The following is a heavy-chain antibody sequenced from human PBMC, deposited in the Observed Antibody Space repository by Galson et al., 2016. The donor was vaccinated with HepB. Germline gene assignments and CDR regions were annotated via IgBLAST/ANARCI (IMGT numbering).Heavy chain of an antibody. V-gene: IGHV4-31*03. Sequence: LSLTCTVSGGSISSGGYYWNWVRQHPGKGLEWIGYIYYSGGTYYNPSLKSRVNISSDTSTNQFSLKLTSVTAAGTAVYYCARFNKYYHYHGLDVWGLGTTVTVSS. D-gene: IGHD1/OR15-1a*01. CDR2: IYYSGGT. J-gene: IGHJ6*02. CDR3: ARFNKYYHYHGLDV. CDR1: GGSISSGGYY.